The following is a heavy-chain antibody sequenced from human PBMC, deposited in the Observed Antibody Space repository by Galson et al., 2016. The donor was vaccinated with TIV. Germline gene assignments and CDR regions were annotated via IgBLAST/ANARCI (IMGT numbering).Heavy chain of an antibody. Sequence: SLRLSCAASGFSFGDYAMHWVRQAPGKGLEWVSGINWNSGSVDFADSVKGRFTISSDNAKNSLYLQMNSLRGEDTALYYCAKAKSIFGVVPHRAFDVWGQRTTVTVSS. V-gene: IGHV3-9*01. CDR1: GFSFGDYA. D-gene: IGHD3-3*01. CDR2: INWNSGSV. J-gene: IGHJ3*01. CDR3: AKAKSIFGVVPHRAFDV.